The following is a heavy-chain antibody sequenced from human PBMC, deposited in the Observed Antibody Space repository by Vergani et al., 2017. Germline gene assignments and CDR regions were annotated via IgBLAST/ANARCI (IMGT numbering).Heavy chain of an antibody. CDR2: IYTSGST. Sequence: QVQLQESGPGLVKPSQTLSLTCTVSGGSISSGSYYWSWIRQPAGKGLEWIGRIYTSGSTNYNPSLKSRVTMSVDTSKNQFSLKLSSVTAADTAVYYCARGHSGYDHYYYYYYVDVWGKGTTVTVSS. D-gene: IGHD5-12*01. CDR1: GGSISSGSYY. V-gene: IGHV4-61*02. CDR3: ARGHSGYDHYYYYYYVDV. J-gene: IGHJ6*03.